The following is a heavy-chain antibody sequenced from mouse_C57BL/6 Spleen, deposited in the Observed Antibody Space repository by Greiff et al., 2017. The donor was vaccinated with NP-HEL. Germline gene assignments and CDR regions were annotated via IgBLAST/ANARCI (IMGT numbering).Heavy chain of an antibody. CDR2: IYPGDGDT. D-gene: IGHD4-1*02. J-gene: IGHJ2*01. CDR3: AQLVFDY. Sequence: QVQLKESGPELVKPGASVKISCKASGYAFSSSWMNWVKQRPGKGLEWIGRIYPGDGDTNYNGKFKGKATLTADKSSSTAYMQLSSLTSEDSAVYFCAQLVFDYWGQGTTLTVSS. V-gene: IGHV1-82*01. CDR1: GYAFSSSW.